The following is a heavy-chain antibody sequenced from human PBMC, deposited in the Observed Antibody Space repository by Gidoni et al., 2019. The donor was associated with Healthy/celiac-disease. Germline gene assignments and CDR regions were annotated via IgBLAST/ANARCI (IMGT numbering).Heavy chain of an antibody. V-gene: IGHV3-33*01. CDR3: ARESIAAAGTGNFDY. CDR2: IWYDGSNK. CDR1: GFTFSSHG. Sequence: QVQLVDSGGVVVPPGRSLRLSCAASGFTFSSHGMHWVRQAPGKGLEWVAVIWYDGSNKYYADSVKGRFTISRDNSKNTLYLQMNSLRAEDTAVYYCARESIAAAGTGNFDYWGQGTLVTVSS. D-gene: IGHD6-13*01. J-gene: IGHJ4*02.